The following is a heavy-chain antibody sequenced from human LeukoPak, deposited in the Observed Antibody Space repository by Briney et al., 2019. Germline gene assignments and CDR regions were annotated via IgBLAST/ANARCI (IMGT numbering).Heavy chain of an antibody. CDR1: GFTVSSNY. CDR2: IYSGGST. Sequence: GGSLRLSCAASGFTVSSNYMSWVRQAPGKGLEWVSIIYSGGSTFYADSVKGRFTISRDNFKNTLYLQMNSLRAEDTAVYYCARGGSYLSAFDIWGQGTMVTVSS. CDR3: ARGGSYLSAFDI. V-gene: IGHV3-53*01. D-gene: IGHD1-26*01. J-gene: IGHJ3*02.